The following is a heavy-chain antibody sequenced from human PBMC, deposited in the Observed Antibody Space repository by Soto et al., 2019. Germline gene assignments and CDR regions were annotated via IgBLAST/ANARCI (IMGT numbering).Heavy chain of an antibody. CDR3: ARAGLTTLELATTY. D-gene: IGHD5-12*01. J-gene: IGHJ4*01. CDR1: GYFISSGYY. Sequence: SETLSLTCSVSGYFISSGYYWGWIRQPPGKGLEWIGSIFHSGSTYYNPSLKSRVTISVDTSKNQLSLKLTSVTAADTAIYHCARAGLTTLELATTYWGQGTLVTVSS. CDR2: IFHSGST. V-gene: IGHV4-38-2*02.